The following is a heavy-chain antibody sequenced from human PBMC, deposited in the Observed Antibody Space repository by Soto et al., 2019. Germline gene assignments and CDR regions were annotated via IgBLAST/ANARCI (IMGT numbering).Heavy chain of an antibody. J-gene: IGHJ4*02. CDR3: ARVSVAVAGRKDY. Sequence: PSETLSLTCAVYGGSFSGYYWSWIRQPPGKGLEWIGEINHSGSTNYNPSLKSRVTISVDTSKNQFSLKLSSVTAADTAVYYCARVSVAVAGRKDYWGQGNLVTVSS. CDR1: GGSFSGYY. V-gene: IGHV4-34*01. D-gene: IGHD6-19*01. CDR2: INHSGST.